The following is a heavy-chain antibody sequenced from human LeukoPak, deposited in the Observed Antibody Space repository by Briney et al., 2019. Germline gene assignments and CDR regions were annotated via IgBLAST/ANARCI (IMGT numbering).Heavy chain of an antibody. CDR2: IYHSGST. CDR1: GYSISSGYY. D-gene: IGHD1-26*01. V-gene: IGHV4-38-2*02. CDR3: ARVGYSGALIGAFDI. J-gene: IGHJ3*02. Sequence: SETLSLTCTVSGYSISSGYYWGWIRQPPGKGLEWIGSIYHSGSTYFNPSLKSRITISVDTSKNQFSLKLNSVTAADTAVYSCARVGYSGALIGAFDIWGQGTMVTVSS.